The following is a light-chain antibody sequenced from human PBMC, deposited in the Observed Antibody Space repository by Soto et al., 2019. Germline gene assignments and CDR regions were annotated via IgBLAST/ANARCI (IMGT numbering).Light chain of an antibody. V-gene: IGKV3-20*01. J-gene: IGKJ5*01. CDR1: QYINTR. CDR3: QQYGSSPDT. CDR2: QTS. Sequence: EIVLTQSPATLSSFPGDRVTLSCRASQYINTRLAWYQHRPGQAPRLLIYQTSLRAAGIPARFSASGSGTDFTLTISRLEPEDFAVYYCQQYGSSPDTFGQGTRLEI.